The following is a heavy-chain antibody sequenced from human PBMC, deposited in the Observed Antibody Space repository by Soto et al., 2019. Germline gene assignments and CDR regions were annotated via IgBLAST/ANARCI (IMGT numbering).Heavy chain of an antibody. CDR2: ISPGSRYP. Sequence: AGGSLRLSCPGSGFTFGYSYMSWIRQAPGRGLEWLSYISPGSRYPAYADSVKGRFTISRDNAKRSLYLQMMSLTAEDTAIYYCVRGGGGGLFDPWGQGTMVTVSS. D-gene: IGHD2-15*01. CDR1: GFTFGYSY. V-gene: IGHV3-11*06. CDR3: VRGGGGGLFDP. J-gene: IGHJ5*02.